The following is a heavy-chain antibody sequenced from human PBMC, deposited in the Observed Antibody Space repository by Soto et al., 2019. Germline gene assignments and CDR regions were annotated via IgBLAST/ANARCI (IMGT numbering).Heavy chain of an antibody. D-gene: IGHD6-13*01. Sequence: PSETLSLTCAVYGGSFIGYYWSWIRQPPWKGLEWIGEINHSGSTNYNPSLKSRVTISVDTSKNQFSLKLSSVTAADTAVYYGARGRKQQLVLVDDWGQATRVTLAS. CDR2: INHSGST. CDR3: ARGRKQQLVLVDD. J-gene: IGHJ4*02. V-gene: IGHV4-34*01. CDR1: GGSFIGYY.